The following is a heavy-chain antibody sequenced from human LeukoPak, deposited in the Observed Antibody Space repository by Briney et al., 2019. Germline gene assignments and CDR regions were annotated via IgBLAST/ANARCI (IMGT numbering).Heavy chain of an antibody. CDR2: IKSKTDGGTT. V-gene: IGHV3-15*01. CDR1: GFTFSNAW. J-gene: IGHJ6*03. CDR3: TTDPFSTMVRGLIKYMDV. Sequence: GGSLRLSCAASGFTFSNAWMNWVRQAPGKGLEWVGRIKSKTDGGTTDNAAPVNGRFTISRDDSKNTLYLQMKSLKTEDTAVYYCTTDPFSTMVRGLIKYMDVWGKGTTVTFSS. D-gene: IGHD3-10*01.